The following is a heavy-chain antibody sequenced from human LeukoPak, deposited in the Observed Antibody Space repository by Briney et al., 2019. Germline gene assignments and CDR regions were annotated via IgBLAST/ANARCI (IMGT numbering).Heavy chain of an antibody. D-gene: IGHD6-19*01. CDR2: INPNSGGT. V-gene: IGHV1-2*04. CDR1: GYTFNGYY. Sequence: GASVKVSCKASGYTFNGYYMHWVRQAPGQGLEWMGWINPNSGGTNYAQKFQGWVTMTRDTSISTAYMELSRLRSDDTAVYYCARDSVYSSGREFDYWGQGTLVTVSS. J-gene: IGHJ4*02. CDR3: ARDSVYSSGREFDY.